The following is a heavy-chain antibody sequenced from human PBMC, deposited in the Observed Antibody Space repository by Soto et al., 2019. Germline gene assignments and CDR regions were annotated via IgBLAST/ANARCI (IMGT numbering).Heavy chain of an antibody. J-gene: IGHJ6*02. CDR3: ARGGSGSYYYYGMDV. CDR2: IYYSGST. CDR1: GGSISSGGYY. D-gene: IGHD3-10*01. V-gene: IGHV4-31*03. Sequence: PSETLSLTCTVSGGSISSGGYYWSWIRQHPGKGLEWIGYIYYSGSTYYNPSLKSRVTISVDTSKNQFSLKLSSVTAADTAVYYCARGGSGSYYYYGMDVWGQGTTVTVSS.